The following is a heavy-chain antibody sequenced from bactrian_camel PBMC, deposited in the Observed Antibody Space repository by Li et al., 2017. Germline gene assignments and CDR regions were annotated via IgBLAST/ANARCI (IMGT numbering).Heavy chain of an antibody. D-gene: IGHD2*01. J-gene: IGHJ6*01. V-gene: IGHV3S55*01. CDR2: ISSGDRT. Sequence: QLVESGGGSVQAGGSLRLSCSASGWTLDDRDMGWYRQATGNECELVSTISSGDRTSYRDSVRGRFTISHDNVKNTVYLQMDSLKLEGTGVYYCATPPADSGGGPCPLNFGTWSQGTQVTVS. CDR1: GWTLDDRD. CDR3: ATPPADSGGGPCPLNFGT.